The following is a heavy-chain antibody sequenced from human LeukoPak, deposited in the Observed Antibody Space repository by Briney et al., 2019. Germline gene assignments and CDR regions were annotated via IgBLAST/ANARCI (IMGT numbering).Heavy chain of an antibody. CDR1: GFTFSSYW. Sequence: GGSLRLSCAASGFTFSSYWMSWVRQAPGKGLEWVANIKQDGSEKYYVDSVKGRFTISRDNAKNSLYLQMNSLRAEDTALYYCARDPYGGHYYYYYMDVWGKGTTVTVSS. CDR2: IKQDGSEK. D-gene: IGHD3-10*01. J-gene: IGHJ6*03. V-gene: IGHV3-7*03. CDR3: ARDPYGGHYYYYYMDV.